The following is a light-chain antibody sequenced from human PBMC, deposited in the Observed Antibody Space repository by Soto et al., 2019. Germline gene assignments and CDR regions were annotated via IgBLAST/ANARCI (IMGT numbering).Light chain of an antibody. V-gene: IGLV2-23*01. CDR2: EGS. Sequence: SALTQPASVSGSLGQSITISCTGTSSNIGSYNLVSWYQHHPGKAPKIIIFEGSKRPSGVSNRFSGSRSGSTASLTISGLQAEDEADYYCCSFAGTGTQYVFGSGTKVTVL. CDR1: SSNIGSYNL. CDR3: CSFAGTGTQYV. J-gene: IGLJ1*01.